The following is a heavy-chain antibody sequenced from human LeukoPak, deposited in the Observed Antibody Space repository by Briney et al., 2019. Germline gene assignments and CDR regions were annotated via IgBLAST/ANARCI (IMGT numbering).Heavy chain of an antibody. D-gene: IGHD1-26*01. CDR1: GDSISSYP. V-gene: IGHV4-59*01. Sequence: SETPSLTCSVSGDSISSYPWSWIRQPPGKGLEWIGYIHYSESTTYNPSLKSRVTISADPSKHQLSLSLSSVTAADTAVYYCARGQGSGSSWAFDYWGQGTLVTVSS. CDR3: ARGQGSGSSWAFDY. CDR2: IHYSEST. J-gene: IGHJ4*02.